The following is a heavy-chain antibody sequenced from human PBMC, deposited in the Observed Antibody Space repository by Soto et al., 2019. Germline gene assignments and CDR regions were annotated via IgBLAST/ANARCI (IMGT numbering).Heavy chain of an antibody. Sequence: GGSLRLSCAASGFTFSSYEMNWVRQAPGKGLEWVSYISSSGSTIYYTDSVKGRFTISRDNAKNSLYLQMNSLRAEDSAVYYYAGGGDYSSSGPDAFDNWGQGTMVTVSS. D-gene: IGHD6-13*01. CDR1: GFTFSSYE. CDR2: ISSSGSTI. CDR3: AGGGDYSSSGPDAFDN. V-gene: IGHV3-48*03. J-gene: IGHJ3*02.